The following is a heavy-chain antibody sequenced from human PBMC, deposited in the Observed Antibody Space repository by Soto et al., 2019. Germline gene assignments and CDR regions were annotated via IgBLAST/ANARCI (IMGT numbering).Heavy chain of an antibody. J-gene: IGHJ5*02. CDR3: AGQTFTIAAASYGRSNWFDP. Sequence: TLSLTCSASGGSITSSSHFWGWVRQPPGKGLEWIGTIYFTGNTYYTPSLKSRLTMSIDTSKNEFSLRLNSVTAADTAVYYCAGQTFTIAAASYGRSNWFDPWGPGTLVTVS. D-gene: IGHD6-25*01. CDR2: IYFTGNT. CDR1: GGSITSSSHF. V-gene: IGHV4-39*01.